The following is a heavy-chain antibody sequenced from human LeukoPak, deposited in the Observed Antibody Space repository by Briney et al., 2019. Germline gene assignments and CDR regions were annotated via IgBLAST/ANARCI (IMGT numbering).Heavy chain of an antibody. Sequence: SETLSLTCTVSGGSISSYYWSWIRQPPGKGLEWIGYIYYSGSTNYNPSLKSRVTISVDTSKNQFSLKLSSVTAADTAVYYCARGHGGGTSCGRDCYSLPYDHWGQGTLVTVSS. V-gene: IGHV4-59*01. CDR2: IYYSGST. CDR3: ARGHGGGTSCGRDCYSLPYDH. D-gene: IGHD2-21*02. CDR1: GGSISSYY. J-gene: IGHJ5*02.